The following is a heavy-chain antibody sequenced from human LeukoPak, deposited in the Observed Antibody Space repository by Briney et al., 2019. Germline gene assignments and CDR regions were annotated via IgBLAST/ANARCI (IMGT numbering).Heavy chain of an antibody. CDR2: FDPGDGET. V-gene: IGHV1-24*01. D-gene: IGHD1-26*01. Sequence: ASVKVSCKVSGHTLTEISMHWVRQAPGKGLEWMGGFDPGDGETIYVRKFQGRVTMTEDTSTNTAYMELSSLRSEDTAVYYCATVPRIVPLRYYMDVWGTGTAVTVS. CDR1: GHTLTEIS. CDR3: ATVPRIVPLRYYMDV. J-gene: IGHJ6*03.